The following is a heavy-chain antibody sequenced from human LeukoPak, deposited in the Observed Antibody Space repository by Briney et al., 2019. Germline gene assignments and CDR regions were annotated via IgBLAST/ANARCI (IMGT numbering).Heavy chain of an antibody. CDR1: GGSFSGYY. CDR2: INHSGST. CDR3: ARQGHVWGSYRYPGY. J-gene: IGHJ4*02. V-gene: IGHV4-34*01. Sequence: SETLSLTCAVYGGSFSGYYWSWIRQPPGKGPEWIGEINHSGSTNYNPSLKSRVTISVDTSKNQFSLKLSSVTAADTAVYYCARQGHVWGSYRYPGYWGQGTLVTVSS. D-gene: IGHD3-16*02.